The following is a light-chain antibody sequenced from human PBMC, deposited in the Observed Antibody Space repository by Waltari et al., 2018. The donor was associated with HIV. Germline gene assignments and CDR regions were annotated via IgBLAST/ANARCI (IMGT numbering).Light chain of an antibody. CDR3: QSYDSSNQGV. CDR2: EYN. CDR1: SGSIASNY. J-gene: IGLJ2*01. Sequence: NFMLTQPHSVSESPGKTVTISCTGSSGSIASNYVQWYQQRPGSAPTTVIYEYNQRPAGVPDRFSGSIDSSSNSASLTISGLKTEDEADYYCQSYDSSNQGVFGGGTKLTVL. V-gene: IGLV6-57*02.